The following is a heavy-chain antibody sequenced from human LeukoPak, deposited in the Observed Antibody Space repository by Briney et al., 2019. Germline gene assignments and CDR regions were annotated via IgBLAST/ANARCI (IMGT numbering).Heavy chain of an antibody. V-gene: IGHV4-61*08. Sequence: PPETLSLTCTVSSGSVSSGGYYWTWIRQPPGRGLEWIAYIYYSGSTNYNSSPKSRVTISVDTSKNQVALKLSSVTAADTAVYYCARGPYGSGIYYKYYYFAYWGQGTLVTVSS. CDR3: ARGPYGSGIYYKYYYFAY. CDR1: SGSVSSGGYY. J-gene: IGHJ4*02. D-gene: IGHD3-10*01. CDR2: IYYSGST.